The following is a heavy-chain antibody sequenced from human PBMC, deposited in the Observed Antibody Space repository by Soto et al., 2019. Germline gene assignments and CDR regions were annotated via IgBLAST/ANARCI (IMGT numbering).Heavy chain of an antibody. CDR3: ARVVYDILTRYYSGPSYGTDV. D-gene: IGHD3-9*01. CDR1: GGSFSSYA. V-gene: IGHV1-69*13. CDR2: IIPIFGTA. Sequence: SVKVSCKAAGGSFSSYAISWVRQAPGQGLEWMGGIIPIFGTADYAQKFQGRVTITADESTSTAYMELSSLRSEDTAVYYCARVVYDILTRYYSGPSYGTDVWCQGPTVPLS. J-gene: IGHJ6*02.